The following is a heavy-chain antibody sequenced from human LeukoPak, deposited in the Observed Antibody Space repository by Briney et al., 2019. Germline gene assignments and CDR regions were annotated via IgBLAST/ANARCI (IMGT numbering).Heavy chain of an antibody. CDR1: GFTFSDYW. CDR3: AKAAAPTTVTTPFDY. V-gene: IGHV3-7*01. D-gene: IGHD4-17*01. Sequence: PGGSLRLSCAVSGFTFSDYWMSWVRQTPEKGLQWVANIKPDGSEGYFINSVKGRFTISRDNAKNSLYLQMNSLRAEDTAVYYCAKAAAPTTVTTPFDYWGQGTLVTVSS. CDR2: IKPDGSEG. J-gene: IGHJ4*02.